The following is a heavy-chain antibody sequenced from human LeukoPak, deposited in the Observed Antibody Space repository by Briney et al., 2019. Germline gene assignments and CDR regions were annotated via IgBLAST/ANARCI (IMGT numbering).Heavy chain of an antibody. D-gene: IGHD6-19*01. V-gene: IGHV4-39*01. J-gene: IGHJ4*02. CDR3: ARQGGPYSSGWYYFDY. Sequence: PSETLSLTCTVSGGSISSSSYYWGWIRQPPGKGLEWIGSIYYSGSTYYNPSLKSRVTISVDTSKNQFSLKLSSVTAADTAVYYCARQGGPYSSGWYYFDYWGQGTLVTVSS. CDR1: GGSISSSSYY. CDR2: IYYSGST.